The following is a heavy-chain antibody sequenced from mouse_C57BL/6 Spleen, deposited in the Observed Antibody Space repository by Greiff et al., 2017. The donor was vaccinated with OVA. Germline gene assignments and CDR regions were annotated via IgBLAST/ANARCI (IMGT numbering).Heavy chain of an antibody. CDR1: GFTFSDYY. CDR2: INYDGSST. V-gene: IGHV5-16*01. J-gene: IGHJ4*01. D-gene: IGHD2-12*01. Sequence: EVKLMESEGGLVQPGSSMKLSCTASGFTFSDYYMAWVRQVPEKGLEWVANINYDGSSTYYLDSLKSRFIISRDNAKNILYLQMSSLKSEDTATYYCARDQGQRRGYAMDYWGQGTSVTVSS. CDR3: ARDQGQRRGYAMDY.